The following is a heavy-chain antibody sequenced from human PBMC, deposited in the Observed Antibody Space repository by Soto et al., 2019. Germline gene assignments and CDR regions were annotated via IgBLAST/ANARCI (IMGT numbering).Heavy chain of an antibody. J-gene: IGHJ4*02. Sequence: EVQLMESGGGLVQPGGSLRLSCAASGFTFSSYAMSWVRQAPGKGLEWVSVITGSGSTTYYADSVKGRITISRDNSKNTLYLQMNSLRAEDTAVYYCARRGGALGYWGQGTLVTVSS. V-gene: IGHV3-23*01. CDR1: GFTFSSYA. CDR2: ITGSGSTT. D-gene: IGHD3-16*01. CDR3: ARRGGALGY.